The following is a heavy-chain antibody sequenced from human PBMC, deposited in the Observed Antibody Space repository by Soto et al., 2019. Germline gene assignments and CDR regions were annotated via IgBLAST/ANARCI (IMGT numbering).Heavy chain of an antibody. D-gene: IGHD3-16*02. J-gene: IGHJ4*02. Sequence: GGSLRLSCAASGFTFSSYGMHWVRQAPGKGLKWVAVISYDGSNKYYADSVKGRFTISRDNSKNTLYLQMNSLRAEDTAVYYCAKNRGDYVWGSYRSGDPFDYWGQGTLVTVSS. CDR2: ISYDGSNK. V-gene: IGHV3-30*18. CDR1: GFTFSSYG. CDR3: AKNRGDYVWGSYRSGDPFDY.